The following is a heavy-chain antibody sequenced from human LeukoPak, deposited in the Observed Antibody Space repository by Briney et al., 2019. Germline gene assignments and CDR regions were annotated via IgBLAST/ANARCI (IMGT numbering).Heavy chain of an antibody. Sequence: GGSLRLSCAASGFNVSSNYMNWVRQAPGKGLVWVSYISSSGSTIYYADSVKGRFTISRDNAKNSLYLQMNSLRAEDTAVYYCAELGITMIGGVWGKGTTVTISS. D-gene: IGHD3-10*02. CDR2: ISSSGSTI. J-gene: IGHJ6*04. CDR3: AELGITMIGGV. V-gene: IGHV3-48*03. CDR1: GFNVSSNY.